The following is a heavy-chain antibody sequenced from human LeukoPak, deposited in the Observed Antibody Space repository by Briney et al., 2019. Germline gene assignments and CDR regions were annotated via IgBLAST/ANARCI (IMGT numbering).Heavy chain of an antibody. J-gene: IGHJ5*02. CDR2: LGDSGSPI. CDR3: ARGAGPLFDP. CDR1: GFTFTDYY. Sequence: GGSLRLSCAACGFTFTDYYMSWIRHAPGKGLEWISYLGDSGSPIYYADSVKGRFTISRDNAKNSLYLQMNNLRAEDTAVYYCARGAGPLFDPWGQGTLVTVSS. V-gene: IGHV3-11*01.